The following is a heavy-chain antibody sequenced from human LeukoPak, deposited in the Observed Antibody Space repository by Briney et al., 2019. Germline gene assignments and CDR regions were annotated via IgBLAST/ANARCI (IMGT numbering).Heavy chain of an antibody. CDR2: TNHSGST. V-gene: IGHV4-34*01. CDR3: ARGDSSSWDPYYFDY. Sequence: SETLSLTCAVYGGSFSGYYWSWIRQPPGKGLEWIGETNHSGSTNYNPSLKSRVTISVDTSKNQFSLKLSSVTAADTAVYYCARGDSSSWDPYYFDYWGQGTLVTVSS. CDR1: GGSFSGYY. D-gene: IGHD6-13*01. J-gene: IGHJ4*02.